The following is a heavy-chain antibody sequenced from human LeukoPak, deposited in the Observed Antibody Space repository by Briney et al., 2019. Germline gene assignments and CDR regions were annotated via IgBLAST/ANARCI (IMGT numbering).Heavy chain of an antibody. CDR3: ARELSQIVWGGLDY. CDR1: GFIFSHYG. CDR2: IQNDASTE. V-gene: IGHV3-33*05. J-gene: IGHJ4*02. Sequence: TGGSLRLSCAASGFIFSHYGMHWVRQAPGKGLEWVAVIQNDASTENFADSVKGRFTISRDNSKYTVFLQMNSLRVEDTAVYYCARELSQIVWGGLDYGGQGTLVSVSS. D-gene: IGHD2-21*01.